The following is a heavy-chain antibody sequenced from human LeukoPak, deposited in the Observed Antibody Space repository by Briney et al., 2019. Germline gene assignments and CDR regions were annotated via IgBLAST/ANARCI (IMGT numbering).Heavy chain of an antibody. J-gene: IGHJ3*02. CDR1: GGSISSYY. V-gene: IGHV4-4*07. Sequence: PSETLSLTCTVSGGSISSYYWSWIRQPAGKGLEWIGRIYTSGSTNYNPSLKSRVTMSVDTSKNQFSLKLSSVTAADTAVYYCARDPLRGSSSWYHEAFDIWGQGTMVTVSS. CDR2: IYTSGST. D-gene: IGHD6-13*01. CDR3: ARDPLRGSSSWYHEAFDI.